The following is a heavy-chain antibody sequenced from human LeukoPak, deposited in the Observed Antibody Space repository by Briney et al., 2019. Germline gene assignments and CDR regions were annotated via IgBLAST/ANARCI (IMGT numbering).Heavy chain of an antibody. CDR1: GGSLSSGSYY. CDR3: ARSGDPTTRYYDFWSGSARALDY. J-gene: IGHJ4*02. CDR2: IYTSGST. V-gene: IGHV4-61*02. D-gene: IGHD3-3*01. Sequence: SETLSLTCTVSGGSLSSGSYYWSWIRQPAGKGLEWIGRIYTSGSTNYNPSLKSRVTISVDTSKNQFSLKLSSVTAADTAVYYCARSGDPTTRYYDFWSGSARALDYWGQGTLVTVSS.